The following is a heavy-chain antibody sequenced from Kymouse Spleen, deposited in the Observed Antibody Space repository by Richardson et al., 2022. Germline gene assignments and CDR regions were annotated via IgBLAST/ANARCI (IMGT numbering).Heavy chain of an antibody. CDR3: AKDEGVDTRYYYGMDV. CDR2: ISYDGSNK. D-gene: IGHD5-18,IGHD5-18*01. Sequence: QVQLVESGGGVVQPGRSLRLSCAASGFTFSSYGMHWVRQAPGKGLEWVAVISYDGSNKYYADSVKGRFTISRDNSKNTLYLQMNSLRAEDTAVYYCAKDEGVDTRYYYGMDVWGQGTTVTVSS. V-gene: IGHV3-30*18. CDR1: GFTFSSYG. J-gene: IGHJ6*02.